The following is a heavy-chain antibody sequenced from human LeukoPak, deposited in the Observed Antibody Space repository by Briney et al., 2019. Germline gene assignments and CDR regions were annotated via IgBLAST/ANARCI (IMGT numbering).Heavy chain of an antibody. D-gene: IGHD4-23*01. CDR3: ARTGPTTLVVCDY. J-gene: IGHJ4*02. Sequence: PGGSLRLSCAASGFTFSSYSMNWVRQAPGKGLEWVSAISGSGGSTYYADSVKGRFTISRDNSKNTLYLQMNSLRAEDTAVYYCARTGPTTLVVCDYWGQGTLVTVSS. CDR1: GFTFSSYS. CDR2: ISGSGGST. V-gene: IGHV3-23*01.